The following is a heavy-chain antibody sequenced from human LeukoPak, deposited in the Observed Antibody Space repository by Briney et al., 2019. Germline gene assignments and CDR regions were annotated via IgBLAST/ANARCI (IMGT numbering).Heavy chain of an antibody. J-gene: IGHJ4*02. CDR1: GGSISSGDYH. Sequence: SQTLSLTCTVSGGSISSGDYHWSWIRQPPGKGLEWIGYIYYSGSTYYNPSLKSRVTISVDTSKNQFSLKLSSVTAADTAVYYCARDTLMVRGVIDYWGQGTLVTVSS. CDR2: IYYSGST. CDR3: ARDTLMVRGVIDY. D-gene: IGHD3-10*01. V-gene: IGHV4-30-4*01.